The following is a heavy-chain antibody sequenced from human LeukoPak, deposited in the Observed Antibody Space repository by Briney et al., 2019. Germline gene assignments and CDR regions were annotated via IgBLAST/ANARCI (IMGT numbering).Heavy chain of an antibody. V-gene: IGHV4-59*12. J-gene: IGHJ4*02. Sequence: ASETLSLTCPVSGGSISNYYYWTWIRQPPGKGLEWIGYVYYTGSTNFNPSLKSRVTMSLDTSRNQFSLKLSSVTAADTAVYYCARVSSPWRVYPATVTTRGYYFDYWGQGTLVTVSS. CDR2: VYYTGST. CDR3: ARVSSPWRVYPATVTTRGYYFDY. CDR1: GGSISNYY. D-gene: IGHD4-17*01.